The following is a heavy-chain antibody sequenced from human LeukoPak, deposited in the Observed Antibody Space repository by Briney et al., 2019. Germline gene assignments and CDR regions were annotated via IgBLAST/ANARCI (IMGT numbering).Heavy chain of an antibody. V-gene: IGHV3-9*01. CDR2: ISWNSGSI. Sequence: GGSLRLSCAASGFNLDYYAMHWVRQAPAKGLEWVSGISWNSGSIGYADSVKGRFTISRDNAKNSLYLQMNSLRAEDTALYYCAKEAGASGDYWGQGTLVTVSS. CDR1: GFNLDYYA. J-gene: IGHJ4*02. D-gene: IGHD1-26*01. CDR3: AKEAGASGDY.